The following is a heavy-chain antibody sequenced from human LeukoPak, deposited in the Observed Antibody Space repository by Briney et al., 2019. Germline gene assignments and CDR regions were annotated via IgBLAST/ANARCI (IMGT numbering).Heavy chain of an antibody. D-gene: IGHD6-13*01. J-gene: IGHJ5*02. V-gene: IGHV4-59*01. CDR3: ARTYSSSWYPPPNWFDP. Sequence: SETLSLTCTVSGGSISSYYWGWIRHPPGKGRGCIGYVYYGGSTNYNPSLKSRVTISVDTSKNQFSLKLSSVTAADTAVYYCARTYSSSWYPPPNWFDPWGQGTLVTVSS. CDR2: VYYGGST. CDR1: GGSISSYY.